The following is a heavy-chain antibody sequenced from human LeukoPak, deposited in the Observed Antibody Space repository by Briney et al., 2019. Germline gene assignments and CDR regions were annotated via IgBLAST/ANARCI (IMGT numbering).Heavy chain of an antibody. Sequence: GGPLSLSCAASGFTFDDYGMSWVRQAPGKGLEWVAVIWYDGSNKHYAESVKGRFSISRDNSKSTLYLQMNSLRAEDTAVYYCARARGVSTGYRPIDYWGQGTLVTVSS. D-gene: IGHD3-22*01. V-gene: IGHV3-33*08. CDR3: ARARGVSTGYRPIDY. J-gene: IGHJ4*02. CDR1: GFTFDDYG. CDR2: IWYDGSNK.